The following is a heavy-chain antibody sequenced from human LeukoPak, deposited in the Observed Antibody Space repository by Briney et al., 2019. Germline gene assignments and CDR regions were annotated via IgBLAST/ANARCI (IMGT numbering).Heavy chain of an antibody. J-gene: IGHJ4*02. CDR2: IYSDDRT. Sequence: GGSLRLSCAATGFTASSNYMSWVRQAPGKGLEWVSVIYSDDRTCYADSVKGRFTISRHTSKKTLYLQMNSLRAEDTAVYYCAKDQFGGPVAGNFDYWGQGTLVTVSS. V-gene: IGHV3-53*04. CDR1: GFTASSNY. D-gene: IGHD6-19*01. CDR3: AKDQFGGPVAGNFDY.